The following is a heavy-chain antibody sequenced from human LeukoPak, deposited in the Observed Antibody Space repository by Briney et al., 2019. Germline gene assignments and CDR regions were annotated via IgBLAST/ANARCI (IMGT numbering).Heavy chain of an antibody. V-gene: IGHV1-18*01. D-gene: IGHD3-10*01. CDR2: ISAYNGNA. J-gene: IGHJ3*02. Sequence: ASVKVSCKASGDTFTSYGISWVRQAPGQGLEWMGWISAYNGNANYAQKLQGRVTMTTDTSTSTAYMELRSLRSDDTAVYYCATEVRETYDAFEIWGQGTMVTVSS. CDR1: GDTFTSYG. CDR3: ATEVRETYDAFEI.